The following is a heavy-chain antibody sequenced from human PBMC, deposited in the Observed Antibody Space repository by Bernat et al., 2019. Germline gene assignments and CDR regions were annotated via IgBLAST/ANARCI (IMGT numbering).Heavy chain of an antibody. D-gene: IGHD2-15*01. Sequence: QVQLQQWGAGLLKPSETLSLTCAVYGGSFSGYYWSWIRQPPGKGLEWIGEINHSGSTNYNPSLTSRVTISVDTSKNQFSLKPSSVTAADTAVYYCAREGYCSGGRCNSWHNWLDPGGQGTLVTVSS. V-gene: IGHV4-34*01. CDR2: INHSGST. CDR1: GGSFSGYY. J-gene: IGHJ5*02. CDR3: AREGYCSGGRCNSWHNWLDP.